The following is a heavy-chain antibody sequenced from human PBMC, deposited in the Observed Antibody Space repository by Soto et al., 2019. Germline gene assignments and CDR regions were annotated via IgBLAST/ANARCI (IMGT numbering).Heavy chain of an antibody. D-gene: IGHD6-13*01. CDR1: GFTFDDYA. Sequence: GGSLRLSCAASGFTFDDYAMHWVRQAPGKGLEWVSLISWDGGSTYYADSVKGRFTISRDNSKNSLYLQMNSLRAEDTALYYCAKDKYSSSWSSMDVWGQGTTVTVSS. V-gene: IGHV3-43D*04. CDR2: ISWDGGST. CDR3: AKDKYSSSWSSMDV. J-gene: IGHJ6*02.